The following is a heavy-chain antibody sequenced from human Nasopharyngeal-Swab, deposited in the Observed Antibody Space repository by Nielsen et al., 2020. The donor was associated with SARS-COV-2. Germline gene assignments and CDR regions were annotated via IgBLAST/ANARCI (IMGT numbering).Heavy chain of an antibody. J-gene: IGHJ4*02. CDR1: GFTFSNYY. D-gene: IGHD6-13*01. CDR3: ARSTSSSWYRPLDY. CDR2: ISGSSSYT. V-gene: IGHV3-11*03. Sequence: GGSLRLSCAASGFTFSNYYMSWIRQAPGKGLEWVSYISGSSSYTDYADSVKGRFTISRDNAKNSLYLQMDNLRAEDTAVYYCARSTSSSWYRPLDYWGQGTLV.